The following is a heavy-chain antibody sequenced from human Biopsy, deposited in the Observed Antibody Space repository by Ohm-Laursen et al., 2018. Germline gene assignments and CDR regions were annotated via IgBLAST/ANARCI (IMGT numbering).Heavy chain of an antibody. CDR1: GYTFTSYD. Sequence: SVKVSCKASGYTFTSYDISWVRQAPGQGLEWMGWISPYNDKTSYPPKLQDRVTMTADTSTNTAHMELRSLRSDDTAVYYCARVFCTSTTCYGLLDNWGQGAVVTVS. CDR3: ARVFCTSTTCYGLLDN. D-gene: IGHD2/OR15-2a*01. V-gene: IGHV1-18*01. CDR2: ISPYNDKT. J-gene: IGHJ4*02.